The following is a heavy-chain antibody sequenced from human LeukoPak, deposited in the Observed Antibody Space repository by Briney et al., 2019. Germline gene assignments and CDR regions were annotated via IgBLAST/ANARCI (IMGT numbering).Heavy chain of an antibody. Sequence: GPVNVSCKASGYTFTGYYMHWVRQAPGQGLEWMGWINPSSGGTNYAQKFQGRVTMTRDTSISTAYMELSRLRSDDTAVYYCARDVGEYCSSVSCYASDYWGQGTLVTVSS. CDR3: ARDVGEYCSSVSCYASDY. D-gene: IGHD2-2*01. CDR1: GYTFTGYY. CDR2: INPSSGGT. V-gene: IGHV1-2*02. J-gene: IGHJ4*02.